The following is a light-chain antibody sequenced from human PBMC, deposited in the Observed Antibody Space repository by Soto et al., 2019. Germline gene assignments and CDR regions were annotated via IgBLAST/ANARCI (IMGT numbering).Light chain of an antibody. CDR3: QQSYITPHT. V-gene: IGKV1-39*01. CDR1: QSISVH. CDR2: AAS. J-gene: IGKJ2*01. Sequence: DIQMTQSPSSLSASVGDTVTITCRASQSISVHLNWYQQKPGKVPKLLIYAASNLHSGVPSRFSGSGSETDFALTISSLQPEDFATYYCQQSYITPHTFGQGTRLEIK.